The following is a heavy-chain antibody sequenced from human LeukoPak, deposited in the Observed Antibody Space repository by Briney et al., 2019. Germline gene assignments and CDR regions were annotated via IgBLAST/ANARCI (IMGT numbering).Heavy chain of an antibody. CDR3: ARRDDSSGYHKIFDY. J-gene: IGHJ4*02. Sequence: SETLSLTCTVSGGSISRSYYYWGWIRQPPGKGLEWIGTIYYSGNTFYNPSLKSRVTISIDTSKNQFYLKLSSLTAADTAVYYCARRDDSSGYHKIFDYWGPGTLVTVPS. CDR1: GGSISRSYYY. V-gene: IGHV4-39*01. D-gene: IGHD3-22*01. CDR2: IYYSGNT.